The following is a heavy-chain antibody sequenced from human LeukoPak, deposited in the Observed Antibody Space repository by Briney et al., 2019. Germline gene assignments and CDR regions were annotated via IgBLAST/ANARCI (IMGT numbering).Heavy chain of an antibody. Sequence: SETLSLTCTVSGGSITNYYWSWIRQPPGEGLEWIGYVYHSGSTNYNPSHKNRVTVSVDMAKNQISLKMSSVTAADTAVYYCARLYYYDSSGYYYNDYWGQGTLVTVSS. D-gene: IGHD3-22*01. CDR2: VYHSGST. CDR3: ARLYYYDSSGYYYNDY. V-gene: IGHV4-59*01. CDR1: GGSITNYY. J-gene: IGHJ4*02.